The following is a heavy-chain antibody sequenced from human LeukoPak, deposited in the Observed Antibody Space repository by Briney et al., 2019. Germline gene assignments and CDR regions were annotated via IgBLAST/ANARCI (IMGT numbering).Heavy chain of an antibody. D-gene: IGHD6-13*01. CDR3: ARGGSSTWEFDY. CDR2: INPPGDST. CDR1: GYTFSNYH. J-gene: IGHJ4*02. V-gene: IGHV1-46*01. Sequence: ASVKVSCKASGYTFSNYHMHWVRQAPGQGLEWMGIINPPGDSTTYAQRFHGRFAMTRDTSTSTVYMELRSLTSDDTAVYYCARGGSSTWEFDYWGQGTLVTVSS.